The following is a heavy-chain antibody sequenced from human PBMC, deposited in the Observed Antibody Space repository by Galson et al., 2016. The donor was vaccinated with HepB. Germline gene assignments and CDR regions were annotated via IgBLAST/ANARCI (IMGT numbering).Heavy chain of an antibody. Sequence: LRLSCVASGFHFSGYGMHWVRQAPGKGLEWVALIWFDGTYKYYADSVRGRFTISRDDSMNTVFLQMDSLRAEDTAVYYCARAGVSNWPDFDFWGQGTLVIVSS. CDR2: IWFDGTYK. CDR1: GFHFSGYG. J-gene: IGHJ4*02. V-gene: IGHV3-33*01. D-gene: IGHD6-13*01. CDR3: ARAGVSNWPDFDF.